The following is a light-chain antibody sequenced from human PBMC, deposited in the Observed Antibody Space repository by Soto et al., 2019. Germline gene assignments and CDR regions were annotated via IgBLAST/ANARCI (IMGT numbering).Light chain of an antibody. V-gene: IGKV1-6*01. CDR3: LQDRSHFWT. Sequence: AIQVTQSPTSLSASVGDRVTITCRSSQDIRNYLGWYQQKPGKAPQLLIYGASSLQRGVSSRFSGSGFGTDCTLTISSLQPEDSATYSCLQDRSHFWTFGQGTKVEI. J-gene: IGKJ1*01. CDR1: QDIRNY. CDR2: GAS.